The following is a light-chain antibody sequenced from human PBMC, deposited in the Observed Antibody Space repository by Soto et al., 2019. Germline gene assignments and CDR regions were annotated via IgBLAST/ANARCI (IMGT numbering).Light chain of an antibody. J-gene: IGLJ1*01. CDR3: SSYTSSTLLV. Sequence: QSALTQPASVSGSPGQSITISCTGTSSDVGGYHYVSWYQQHPGKAPTLMIYDVSNRPSGVSNRFSGFKSCNTASLAISGLQSEDEADYYCSSYTSSTLLVFGTGTKLTVL. CDR1: SSDVGGYHY. V-gene: IGLV2-14*01. CDR2: DVS.